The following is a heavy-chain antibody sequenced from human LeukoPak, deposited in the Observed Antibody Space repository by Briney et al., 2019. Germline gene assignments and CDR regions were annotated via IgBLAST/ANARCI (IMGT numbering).Heavy chain of an antibody. CDR3: AKVIDCSGGNCYYYFDY. V-gene: IGHV3-53*01. J-gene: IGHJ4*02. CDR2: IYSGGST. D-gene: IGHD2-15*01. Sequence: GGSLRLSCAASGFTVSSNYMSWVRQAPGKGLEWVSVIYSGGSTYYADSVKGRFTISRDNSKNTLYLQMNSLRAGDTALYYCAKVIDCSGGNCYYYFDYWGQGTLVTVSS. CDR1: GFTVSSNY.